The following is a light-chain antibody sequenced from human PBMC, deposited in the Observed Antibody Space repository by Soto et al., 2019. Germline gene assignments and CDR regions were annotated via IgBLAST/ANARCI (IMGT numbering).Light chain of an antibody. J-gene: IGKJ1*01. CDR2: GAS. Sequence: EIVLTQSPGTLSLSPGERATLSCRASQSVSSRYFAWYQQKPGQAPRPLIYGASSRAIVLPDRFSGSGSGTGFTLTIGRLEPEDFAVYYCPQYGSSPLTFGQGTKVEIK. CDR3: PQYGSSPLT. CDR1: QSVSSRY. V-gene: IGKV3-20*01.